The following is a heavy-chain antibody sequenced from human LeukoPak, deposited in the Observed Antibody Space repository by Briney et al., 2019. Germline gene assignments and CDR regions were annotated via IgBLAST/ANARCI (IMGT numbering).Heavy chain of an antibody. CDR1: GFSISSYW. Sequence: GGSLRLSCAVSGFSISSYWMSWVRQAPGKGLEWVANIKEDGSEKYYVDSLKSRFTISTDNAKKQLYLQMNTLRAADTAVYYFSGYCSSTTCYMSQAFDIWGQGTMVTVSS. D-gene: IGHD2-2*02. V-gene: IGHV3-7*03. CDR2: IKEDGSEK. CDR3: SGYCSSTTCYMSQAFDI. J-gene: IGHJ3*02.